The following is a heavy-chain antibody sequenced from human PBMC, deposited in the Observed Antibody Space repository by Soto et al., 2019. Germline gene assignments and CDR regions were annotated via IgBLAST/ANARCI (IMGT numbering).Heavy chain of an antibody. CDR1: GFTFSTYG. CDR2: ISYDGSNK. D-gene: IGHD6-13*01. CDR3: ARERSSSWQLKRYYFDY. V-gene: IGHV3-30*03. Sequence: GGSLRLSCAASGFTFSTYGMHWVRQAPGKGLEWVAVISYDGSNKYYADSVKGRFTISRDNSKNTLYLQMSSLRAEDTAVYYCARERSSSWQLKRYYFDYWGQGTLVTVSS. J-gene: IGHJ4*02.